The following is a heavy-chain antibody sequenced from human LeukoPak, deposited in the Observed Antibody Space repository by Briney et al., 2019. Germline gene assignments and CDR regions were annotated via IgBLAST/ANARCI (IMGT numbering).Heavy chain of an antibody. D-gene: IGHD2-21*02. J-gene: IGHJ4*02. CDR3: ARPPTYCGGDCYSTSYFDY. Sequence: GGSLRLSCAASGFIFSSYWMSWVRQAPGKGLEWVANIKQDGSEKNYVDSVKGRFTISRDNAKNSLYLQMNSLRAEDTAVYYCARPPTYCGGDCYSTSYFDYWGQGTLVTVSS. V-gene: IGHV3-7*01. CDR2: IKQDGSEK. CDR1: GFIFSSYW.